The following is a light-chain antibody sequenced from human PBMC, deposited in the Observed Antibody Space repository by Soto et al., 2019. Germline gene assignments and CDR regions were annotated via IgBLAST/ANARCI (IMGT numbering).Light chain of an antibody. CDR1: QDISNY. CDR2: AAS. V-gene: IGKV1-27*01. Sequence: DIQMTQSPPSLSASVGDRVTITCRASQDISNYLAWYQQRPGKVPMLLIYAASTLQSGVPSRFSGSGSGTDFTLTISSLLPEDAATYYCQNLDSAAFTFGPGTKVDIK. J-gene: IGKJ3*01. CDR3: QNLDSAAFT.